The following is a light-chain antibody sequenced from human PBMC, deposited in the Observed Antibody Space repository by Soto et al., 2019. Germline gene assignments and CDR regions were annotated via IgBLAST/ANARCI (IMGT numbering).Light chain of an antibody. J-gene: IGKJ5*01. CDR3: QQYGSSPFT. Sequence: ENALTQSPCTLSLSPGERASLSCRASQSLSSGYLAWYQQKPGQAPRLLIYGASSRATGIPDRFSGSGSGTDFTLTISRLEPEDFAVYYCQQYGSSPFTFGQGTRPEIK. V-gene: IGKV3-20*01. CDR1: QSLSSGY. CDR2: GAS.